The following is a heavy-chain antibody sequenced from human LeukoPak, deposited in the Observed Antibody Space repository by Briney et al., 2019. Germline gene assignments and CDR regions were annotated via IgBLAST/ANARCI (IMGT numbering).Heavy chain of an antibody. J-gene: IGHJ4*02. Sequence: SETLSLTCTVSGGSISSSSYYWGWIRQPPGKGLEWIGSIYYSGSTYYNPSLKSRVTISVDTSKNQFSLKLSSVTAADTAVYYCARDRGAGLGYCSGGSCSFFDYWGQGTLVTVSS. D-gene: IGHD2-15*01. CDR3: ARDRGAGLGYCSGGSCSFFDY. V-gene: IGHV4-39*07. CDR2: IYYSGST. CDR1: GGSISSSSYY.